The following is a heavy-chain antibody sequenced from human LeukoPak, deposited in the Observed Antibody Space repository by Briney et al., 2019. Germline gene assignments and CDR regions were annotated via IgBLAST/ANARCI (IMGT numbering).Heavy chain of an antibody. Sequence: ASVKVSCKASGYTFTSYYMHWVRQAPGQGLEWMGIINPSGGSTSYAQKFQGRVTMTRDTSTSTVYMELSSLRSEDTAVYYCARKFSSGSSRGPFDYWGQGTLVTVSS. CDR3: ARKFSSGSSRGPFDY. J-gene: IGHJ4*02. CDR2: INPSGGST. D-gene: IGHD1-26*01. V-gene: IGHV1-46*01. CDR1: GYTFTSYY.